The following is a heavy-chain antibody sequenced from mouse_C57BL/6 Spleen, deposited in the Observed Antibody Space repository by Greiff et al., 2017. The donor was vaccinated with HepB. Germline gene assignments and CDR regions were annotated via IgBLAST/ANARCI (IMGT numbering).Heavy chain of an antibody. J-gene: IGHJ2*01. V-gene: IGHV1-55*01. CDR2: IYPGSGST. CDR3: AREGVLRNYFDY. D-gene: IGHD1-1*01. CDR1: GYTFTSYW. Sequence: VQLQQPGAELVKPGASVKMSCKASGYTFTSYWITWVKQRPGQGLEWIGDIYPGSGSTNYNEKFKSKATLTVDTSSSTAYMQLSSLTSEDSAVYYCAREGVLRNYFDYWGQGTTLTVSS.